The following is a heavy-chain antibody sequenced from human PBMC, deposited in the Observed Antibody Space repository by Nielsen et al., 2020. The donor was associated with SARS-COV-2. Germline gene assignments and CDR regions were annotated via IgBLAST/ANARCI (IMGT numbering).Heavy chain of an antibody. J-gene: IGHJ3*02. V-gene: IGHV3-9*01. CDR2: ISWNSGSI. Sequence: GGSLRLSCAASGFTFDDYAMHWVRQAPGKGLEWVSGISWNSGSIGYADSVKGRFTISRDNAKNPLYLQMNSLRAEDTALYHCARGNWNSQAFDIWGQGTMVTVSS. D-gene: IGHD1-7*01. CDR3: ARGNWNSQAFDI. CDR1: GFTFDDYA.